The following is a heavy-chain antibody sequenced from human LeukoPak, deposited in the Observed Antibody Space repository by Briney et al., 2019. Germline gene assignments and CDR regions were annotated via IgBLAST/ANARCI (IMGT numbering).Heavy chain of an antibody. V-gene: IGHV1-69*02. CDR3: ARTYYYGSGSQNWFDP. Sequence: SVKVSCKASGGTFSSYTISWVRQAPGQELEWMGRIIPILGIANYAQKFQGRVTITADKSTSTAYMELSSLRSEDTAVYYCARTYYYGSGSQNWFDPWGQGTLVTVSS. D-gene: IGHD3-10*01. CDR1: GGTFSSYT. CDR2: IIPILGIA. J-gene: IGHJ5*02.